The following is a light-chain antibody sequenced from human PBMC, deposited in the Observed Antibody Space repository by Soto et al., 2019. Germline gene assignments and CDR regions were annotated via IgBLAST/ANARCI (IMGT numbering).Light chain of an antibody. V-gene: IGKV1-9*01. CDR2: AAS. CDR3: QQLNFFPIT. J-gene: IGKJ5*01. Sequence: DIQLNQSPSFLSASAGDRVTITCRASQGISSFLAWYQQKPGRAPKLLIYAASTLQSGVPSRFSGSGSGTEFTLTITSLQPEDFATYYCQQLNFFPITFGQGTRLEIK. CDR1: QGISSF.